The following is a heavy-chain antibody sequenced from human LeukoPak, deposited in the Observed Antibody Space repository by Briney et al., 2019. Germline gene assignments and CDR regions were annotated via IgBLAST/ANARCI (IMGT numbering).Heavy chain of an antibody. Sequence: PSETLSLTCAVYGGSFSGYYWSWIRQPPGKGLEWIGEINHSGSTNYNPSLKSRVTISVDTSKNQFSLKLSSVTAADTAVYYCARGEYDFWSGYLVRDYWGQGTLVTVSS. CDR3: ARGEYDFWSGYLVRDY. CDR2: INHSGST. D-gene: IGHD3-3*01. V-gene: IGHV4-34*01. J-gene: IGHJ4*02. CDR1: GGSFSGYY.